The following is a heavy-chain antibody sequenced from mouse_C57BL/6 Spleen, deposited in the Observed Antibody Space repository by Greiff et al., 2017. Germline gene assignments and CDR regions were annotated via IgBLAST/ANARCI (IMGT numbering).Heavy chain of an antibody. CDR1: GFTFSDYY. V-gene: IGHV5-16*01. CDR3: GRALYAMDY. CDR2: IYYDGSST. Sequence: EVHLVESEGGLVQPGSSMKLSCTASGFTFSDYYMDWVRQVPEKGLEWVANIYYDGSSTYYLDSLKSRFIISRDNAKNLLCLQMSSLKSEDTATYYCGRALYAMDYWGQGTSVTVSS. J-gene: IGHJ4*01.